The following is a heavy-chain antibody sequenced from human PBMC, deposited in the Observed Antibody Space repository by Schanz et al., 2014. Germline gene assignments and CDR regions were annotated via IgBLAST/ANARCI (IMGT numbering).Heavy chain of an antibody. CDR3: AREAPDTRFDY. V-gene: IGHV1-2*06. CDR2: INPNTGGT. D-gene: IGHD2-2*01. Sequence: QVLLVQSGAEVKQPGASVKVSCKASGYTFTAYFIHWVRQAPGQGLEWMGRINPNTGGTNFAQKFQGRVTMTRDTSITTAYMDLSGLTSDDTAVYYCAREAPDTRFDYWGQGTLVTVSS. CDR1: GYTFTAYF. J-gene: IGHJ4*02.